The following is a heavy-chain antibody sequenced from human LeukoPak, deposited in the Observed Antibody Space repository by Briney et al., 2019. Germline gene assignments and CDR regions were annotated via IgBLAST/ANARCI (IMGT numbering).Heavy chain of an antibody. J-gene: IGHJ6*02. CDR2: INHNGNVN. D-gene: IGHD3-16*01. V-gene: IGHV3-7*03. CDR1: GFTFSSYW. Sequence: GGSLRLSCAAFGFTFSSYWMNWARPAPGKGLEWVASINHNGNVNYYVDSVKGRFTISRDNAKNSLYLQMSNLRAEDTAVYFCARGGGLDVWGQGATVTVSS. CDR3: ARGGGLDV.